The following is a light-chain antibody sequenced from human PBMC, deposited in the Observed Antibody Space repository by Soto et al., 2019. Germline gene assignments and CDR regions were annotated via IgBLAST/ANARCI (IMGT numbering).Light chain of an antibody. Sequence: EIVMTQSPATLSVSPGERATLSCRASQIILTNLAWYQQKPGQAPRLLIYGASTRATGIPARFSGSRSGTDFALTISSLQRDDFATYYCQQTDSFPRTFGQGTKVDNK. J-gene: IGKJ1*01. CDR2: GAS. CDR3: QQTDSFPRT. V-gene: IGKV3-15*01. CDR1: QIILTN.